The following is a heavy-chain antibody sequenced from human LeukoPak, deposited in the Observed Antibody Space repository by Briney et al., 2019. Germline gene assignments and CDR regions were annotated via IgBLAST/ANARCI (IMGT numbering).Heavy chain of an antibody. CDR1: GFTFSSYE. Sequence: PGGSLRLSCAASGFTFSSYEMNWVRQAPGKGLEWVSYISSSGSTIYYADSVKGRFTISRDNAKNSLYLQMNSLRAEDTATYYCSAQYSSSSVVDYWGQGTLVTVSS. V-gene: IGHV3-48*03. CDR3: SAQYSSSSVVDY. D-gene: IGHD6-6*01. CDR2: ISSSGSTI. J-gene: IGHJ4*02.